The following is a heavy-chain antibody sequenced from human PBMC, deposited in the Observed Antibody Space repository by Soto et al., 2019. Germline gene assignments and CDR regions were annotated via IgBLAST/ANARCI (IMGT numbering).Heavy chain of an antibody. CDR3: ATNGGGSCSYCPDY. CDR2: INHSGST. V-gene: IGHV4-34*01. D-gene: IGHD2-15*01. J-gene: IGHJ4*02. CDR1: GGSFSGYY. Sequence: KTSETLSLTCAVYGGSFSGYYWSWIRQPPGKGLEWIGEINHSGSTNYNPSLKSRVTISVDTSKNQFSLKLSSVTAADTAVYYCATNGGGSCSYCPDYWGQGTLVTVSS.